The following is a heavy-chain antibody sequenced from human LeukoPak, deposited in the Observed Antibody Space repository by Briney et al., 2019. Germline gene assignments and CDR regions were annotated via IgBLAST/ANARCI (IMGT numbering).Heavy chain of an antibody. Sequence: GRSLRLSCAASGFTFSSYAMHWVRQAPGKGLEWVAVISYDGSNKYYADSVKGRFTISRDNSKNTLYLQMNSLRAEDTAVYHCARASSGLDYWGQGTLVTVSS. D-gene: IGHD3-22*01. CDR3: ARASSGLDY. J-gene: IGHJ4*02. CDR2: ISYDGSNK. V-gene: IGHV3-30-3*01. CDR1: GFTFSSYA.